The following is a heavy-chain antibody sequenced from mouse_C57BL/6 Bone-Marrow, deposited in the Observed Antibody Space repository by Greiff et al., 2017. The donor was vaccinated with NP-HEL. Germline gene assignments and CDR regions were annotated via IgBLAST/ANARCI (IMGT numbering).Heavy chain of an antibody. CDR1: GYAFSSYW. Sequence: QVQLQQSGAELVKPGASVKISCKASGYAFSSYWMNWVKQRPGKGLEWIGQIYPGDGDTNYNGKFKGKATLTADKSSSTAYMQLSSLTSEDSAVYFCAREPDYYDYGYFDVWGTGTTVTVSS. CDR2: IYPGDGDT. J-gene: IGHJ1*03. D-gene: IGHD2-4*01. CDR3: AREPDYYDYGYFDV. V-gene: IGHV1-80*01.